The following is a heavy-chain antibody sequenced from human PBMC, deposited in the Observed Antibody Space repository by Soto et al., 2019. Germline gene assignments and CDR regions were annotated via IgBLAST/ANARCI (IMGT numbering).Heavy chain of an antibody. CDR3: AKERMATVTTLDWYFDL. V-gene: IGHV3-30*18. Sequence: QVQLVESGGGVVQPGRSLRLSCAASGFTFSSYGMHWVRQAPGKGLEWVAVISYDGSNKYYADSVKGRFTISRDNSKNTLYLQMNSLRAEDTAVYYCAKERMATVTTLDWYFDLWGRGTLVTVSS. CDR2: ISYDGSNK. D-gene: IGHD4-17*01. CDR1: GFTFSSYG. J-gene: IGHJ2*01.